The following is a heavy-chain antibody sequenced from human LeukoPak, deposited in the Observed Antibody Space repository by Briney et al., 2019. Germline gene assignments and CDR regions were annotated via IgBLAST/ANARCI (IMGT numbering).Heavy chain of an antibody. Sequence: ASVKVSCKASGDTFSSSPSTWVRQAPGQGLEWMGRIIPILAIEYYAQKFQGRVTITADKSTRTAYMEVVSLRSEDTAVYYCAREYGNLTMVTIFDFWGQGTLVTVSS. CDR2: IIPILAIE. V-gene: IGHV1-69*04. J-gene: IGHJ4*02. CDR3: AREYGNLTMVTIFDF. D-gene: IGHD4-17*01. CDR1: GDTFSSSP.